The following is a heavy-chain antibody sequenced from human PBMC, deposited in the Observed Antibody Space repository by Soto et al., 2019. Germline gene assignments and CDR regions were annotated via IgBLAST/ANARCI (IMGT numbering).Heavy chain of an antibody. D-gene: IGHD3-16*02. CDR1: GFTFDDYA. J-gene: IGHJ4*02. V-gene: IGHV3-9*01. CDR2: MSWNRGSI. Sequence: VQLVGSGGGLVQPGRSLRLSCVASGFTFDDYAMHWVRQAPGKGLEWVSGMSWNRGSIVYADSVKGRFTISRDNAKNSLYLQMNSLRPEDSALYYCAKDISLGELSAPDHWGQGTLVTVSS. CDR3: AKDISLGELSAPDH.